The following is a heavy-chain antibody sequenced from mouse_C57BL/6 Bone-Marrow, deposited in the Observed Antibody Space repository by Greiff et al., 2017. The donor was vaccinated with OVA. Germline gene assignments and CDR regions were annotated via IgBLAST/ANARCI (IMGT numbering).Heavy chain of an antibody. D-gene: IGHD2-5*01. CDR1: GFSINSDCY. V-gene: IGHV3-3*01. CDR3: ARVGAYYSNYGGFAMDY. CDR2: TFYSGIT. J-gene: IGHJ4*01. Sequence: EVKVVESGPSLVRPSQTLSLTCTVTGFSINSDCYWIWIRQFPGNKLEYIGYTFYSGITYYNPSLESRTYITRDTSKNQFSLKLSSVTTEDTATYYCARVGAYYSNYGGFAMDYWGQGTSVTVSS.